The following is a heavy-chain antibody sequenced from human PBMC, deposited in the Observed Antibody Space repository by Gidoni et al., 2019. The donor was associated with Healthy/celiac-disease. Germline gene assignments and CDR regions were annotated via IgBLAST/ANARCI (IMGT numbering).Heavy chain of an antibody. CDR1: GGTFRSYA. CDR3: ARDGELERHIHWFDP. J-gene: IGHJ5*02. D-gene: IGHD1-1*01. Sequence: QVQLVQSGAEVKKPGSSVKVSCKASGGTFRSYANSWGRQAPGQGIEWMGRIIPILGIANYAQKFQGRVTITADKSTSTAYMELSSLRSEDTAVYYCARDGELERHIHWFDPWGQGTLVTVSS. CDR2: IIPILGIA. V-gene: IGHV1-69*04.